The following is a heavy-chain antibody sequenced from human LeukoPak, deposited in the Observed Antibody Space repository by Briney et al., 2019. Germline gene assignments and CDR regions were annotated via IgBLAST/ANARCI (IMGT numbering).Heavy chain of an antibody. CDR1: GYTLTELS. V-gene: IGHV1-24*01. J-gene: IGHJ3*02. CDR2: FDPEDGET. Sequence: ASVKVSCKFSGYTLTELSMHWVRQAPGKGLEWMGGFDPEDGETIYAQKFQGRVTMTEDTSTDTAYMELSSLRSEDTAVYYCATGPLLRELKRGYAFDIWGQGTMVTVSS. CDR3: ATGPLLRELKRGYAFDI. D-gene: IGHD1-26*01.